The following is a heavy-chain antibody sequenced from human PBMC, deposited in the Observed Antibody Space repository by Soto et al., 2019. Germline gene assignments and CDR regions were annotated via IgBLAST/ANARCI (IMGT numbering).Heavy chain of an antibody. CDR2: ISWNSGSI. J-gene: IGHJ3*02. CDR3: ANLGGVIDHGGAFDI. Sequence: EVQLVESGGGLVQPGRSLRLSCAASGFTFDDYAMHWVRQAPGKGLEWVSGISWNSGSIGYADSVKGRFTISRDNAKNSLYLQMNSLRAEDTALYYCANLGGVIDHGGAFDIWGQGTMVTVSS. V-gene: IGHV3-9*01. D-gene: IGHD3-16*02. CDR1: GFTFDDYA.